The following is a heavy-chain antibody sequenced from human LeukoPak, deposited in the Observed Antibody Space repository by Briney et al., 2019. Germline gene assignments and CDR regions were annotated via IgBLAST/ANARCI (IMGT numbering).Heavy chain of an antibody. CDR3: AKSELEIRACFGY. CDR1: GFTFSSYA. Sequence: PGGSLRLSCAGSGFTFSSYAMSWVRQAPGKALEWVSAISGSGGSTYYADSVKGRFTISRVNSKNTLYLQMNSLRAEDTAVYYCAKSELEIRACFGYWGQGTLVTVSS. J-gene: IGHJ1*01. CDR2: ISGSGGST. V-gene: IGHV3-23*01. D-gene: IGHD1-7*01.